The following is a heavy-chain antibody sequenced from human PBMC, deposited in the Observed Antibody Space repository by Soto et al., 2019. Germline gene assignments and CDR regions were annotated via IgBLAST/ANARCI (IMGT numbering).Heavy chain of an antibody. J-gene: IGHJ4*02. CDR3: ARAPRYGYKRAVWDY. CDR1: GGSFSGYY. V-gene: IGHV4-34*01. D-gene: IGHD5-18*01. Sequence: SETLSLTCAVYGGSFSGYYWSWIRQPPGKGLEWIGEINHSGSTNYNPSLKSRVTISVDTSKNQFSLKLSPVTAADTAVYYCARAPRYGYKRAVWDYWGQGTLVTVSS. CDR2: INHSGST.